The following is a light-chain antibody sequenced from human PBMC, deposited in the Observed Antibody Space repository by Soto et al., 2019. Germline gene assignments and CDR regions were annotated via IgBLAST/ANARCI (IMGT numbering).Light chain of an antibody. CDR2: KAS. CDR1: QNINDL. J-gene: IGKJ1*01. CDR3: QQYGANSPWT. Sequence: DIQVTQSPSTLSASVGDRVTISCRASQNINDLLAWYQQKSGKAPKVLIYKASSLESGVPSRFSGSGSGTEFTLTISSLQTEDFATYYCQQYGANSPWTFGQGNKVEIK. V-gene: IGKV1-5*03.